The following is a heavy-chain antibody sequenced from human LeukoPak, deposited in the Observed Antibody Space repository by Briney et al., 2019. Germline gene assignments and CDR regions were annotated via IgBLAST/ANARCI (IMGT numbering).Heavy chain of an antibody. CDR3: AREGWQWLVHAFDI. CDR2: TYYRSKWYN. Sequence: SQTLSLTCAISGDSVSSNSAAWNWIRQSPSRGLEWLGRTYYRSKWYNEYAVSVKSRITINPDTSKNQFSLQLNSVTAADTAMYYCAREGWQWLVHAFDIWGQGTMVTVSS. D-gene: IGHD6-19*01. J-gene: IGHJ3*02. V-gene: IGHV6-1*01. CDR1: GDSVSSNSAA.